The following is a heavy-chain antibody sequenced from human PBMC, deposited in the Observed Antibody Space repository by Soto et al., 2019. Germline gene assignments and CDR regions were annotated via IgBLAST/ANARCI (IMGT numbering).Heavy chain of an antibody. CDR2: IKQDGSEK. CDR1: EFTFSNYA. V-gene: IGHV3-7*01. CDR3: AKDLRGYNYYGMDV. J-gene: IGHJ6*02. Sequence: PGGSLRLSCAASEFTFSNYAMSWVRQAPGKGLEWVANIKQDGSEKYYVDSVKGRFTISRDNAKNTLYLQMNSLRAEDTAVYYCAKDLRGYNYYGMDVWGQGTTVTVSS. D-gene: IGHD3-10*01.